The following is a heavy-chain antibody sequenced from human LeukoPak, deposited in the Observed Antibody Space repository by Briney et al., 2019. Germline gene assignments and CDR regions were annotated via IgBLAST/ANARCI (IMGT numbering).Heavy chain of an antibody. Sequence: GGSLRLSCAASGFTFSSYAMHWVRQAPGKGLEWVAVISYDGSNKYYADSVKGRFTISRDNAKTSLYLQMNSLRAEDTAVYYCAELGITMIGGVWGKGTTVTISS. V-gene: IGHV3-30*04. CDR1: GFTFSSYA. CDR2: ISYDGSNK. CDR3: AELGITMIGGV. J-gene: IGHJ6*04. D-gene: IGHD3-10*02.